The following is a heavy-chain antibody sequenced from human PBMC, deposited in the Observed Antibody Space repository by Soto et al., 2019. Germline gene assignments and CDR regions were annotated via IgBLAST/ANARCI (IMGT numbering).Heavy chain of an antibody. CDR3: ARTTAVPNTLRSRYFFDY. D-gene: IGHD4-17*01. CDR1: GGSVSDKTYY. Sequence: SETLSLTCSVSGGSVSDKTYYWSWIRQPPGERLEWIGYVYYSGTTNYNPSLKSRVTISVDLSKNRFSLRLSSVTTADTALYYCARTTAVPNTLRSRYFFDYWGQGTLVTVYS. J-gene: IGHJ4*02. V-gene: IGHV4-61*01. CDR2: VYYSGTT.